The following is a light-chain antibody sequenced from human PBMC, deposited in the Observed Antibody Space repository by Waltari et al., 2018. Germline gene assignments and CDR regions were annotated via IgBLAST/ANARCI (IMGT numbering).Light chain of an antibody. CDR2: DAS. J-gene: IGKJ5*01. Sequence: EIVLTQSPATLSLSPGERATLSCRASQSVSSYLAWYQQKPGQAPRLLIYDASNRATGIPARFIGSGSVTDFTLTISSLEPEDFAVYYCQQRSNWITFGQGTRLEIK. CDR3: QQRSNWIT. V-gene: IGKV3-11*01. CDR1: QSVSSY.